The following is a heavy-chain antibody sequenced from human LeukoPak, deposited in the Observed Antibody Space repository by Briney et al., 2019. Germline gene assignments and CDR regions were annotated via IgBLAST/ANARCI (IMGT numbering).Heavy chain of an antibody. CDR1: GYTFTSYG. D-gene: IGHD2-15*01. V-gene: IGHV1-18*01. CDR3: ARDRHCSGGSCYSIDY. CDR2: TSAYNGNT. J-gene: IGHJ4*02. Sequence: GASVKVSCKASGYTFTSYGISWVRQAPGQGLEWMGWTSAYNGNTNYAQKLQGRVTMTTDTSTSTAYMELRSLRSDDTAVYYCARDRHCSGGSCYSIDYWGQGTLVTVSS.